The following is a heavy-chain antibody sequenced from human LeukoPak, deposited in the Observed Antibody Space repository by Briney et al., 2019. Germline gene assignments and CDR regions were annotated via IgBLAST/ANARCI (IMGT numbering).Heavy chain of an antibody. Sequence: PSVKVSCKASGYTFTGYYMHWVRQAPGQGLEWMGWINPNSGGTNYAQKLQGRVTMTRGTSISTAYMELSRLRSDDTAVYYCARVARAAAGTNWFDPWGQGTLVTVT. CDR1: GYTFTGYY. V-gene: IGHV1-2*02. CDR2: INPNSGGT. CDR3: ARVARAAAGTNWFDP. J-gene: IGHJ5*02. D-gene: IGHD6-13*01.